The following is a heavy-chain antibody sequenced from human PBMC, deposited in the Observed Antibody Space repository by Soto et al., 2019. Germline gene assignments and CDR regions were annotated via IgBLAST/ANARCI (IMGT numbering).Heavy chain of an antibody. V-gene: IGHV4-30-4*01. Sequence: QVQLQESGPGLVKPSQILSLTCTVSGGSISSDDYYWSWLRQPPGRGLEWIGYIHYSGSTYYNPSLKSRVTISVGTSKTQCSLNLSSVTAADTAVDYCARGRGGDCYSFQYWGQGTLVTVSS. J-gene: IGHJ1*01. CDR1: GGSISSDDYY. CDR3: ARGRGGDCYSFQY. D-gene: IGHD2-21*02. CDR2: IHYSGST.